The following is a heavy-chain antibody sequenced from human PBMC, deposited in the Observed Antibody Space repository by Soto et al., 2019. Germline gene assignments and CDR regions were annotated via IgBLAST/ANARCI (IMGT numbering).Heavy chain of an antibody. CDR2: ISSSGSYT. J-gene: IGHJ4*02. CDR3: ARCSSGSQLAR. D-gene: IGHD1-26*01. CDR1: EFTFSDYY. Sequence: QVQLVDSGGGLVKPGGSLRLSCVASEFTFSDYYMSWIRQAPGKGLEWISYISSSGSYTKYADSVKGRFTISRDNAKNSLYLQMNSLRAEDTAVYYCARCSSGSQLARWGQGTQVTVSS. V-gene: IGHV3-11*06.